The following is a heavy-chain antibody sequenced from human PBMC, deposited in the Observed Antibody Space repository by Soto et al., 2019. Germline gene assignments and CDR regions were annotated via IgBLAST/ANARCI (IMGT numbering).Heavy chain of an antibody. V-gene: IGHV1-3*04. D-gene: IGHD1-26*01. J-gene: IGHJ5*02. Sequence: GAPGKVSWKASGYTIPRHIMNWVSQGPAQRLGCKGWINTNNDNTKSAQKFQDKVIITRVTSASTDYMNLSSLRSEHSAVYYCARGIATGELHPRGEATLGTVSS. CDR2: INTNNDNT. CDR1: GYTIPRHI. CDR3: ARGIATGELHP.